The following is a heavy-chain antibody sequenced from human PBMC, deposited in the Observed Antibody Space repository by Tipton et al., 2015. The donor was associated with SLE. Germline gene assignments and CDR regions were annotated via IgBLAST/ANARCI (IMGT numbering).Heavy chain of an antibody. CDR2: INHSGIT. J-gene: IGHJ2*01. CDR3: ASRSHYYDSSGYLWYFDL. D-gene: IGHD3-22*01. CDR1: GGSISSSGNY. Sequence: LRLSCTVSGGSISSSGNYWTWIRQPPGKGLEWIGEINHSGITNYNPSLKSRVTISVDTSKNQFSLKLSSVTAADTAVYYCASRSHYYDSSGYLWYFDLWGRGTLVTVSS. V-gene: IGHV4-39*07.